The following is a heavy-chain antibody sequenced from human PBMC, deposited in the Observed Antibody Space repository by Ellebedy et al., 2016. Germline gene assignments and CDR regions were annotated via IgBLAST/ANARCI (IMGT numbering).Heavy chain of an antibody. V-gene: IGHV4-39*01. Sequence: GSLRLXXTVSGGSISSSSYYWGWIRQPPGKGLEWIGSIYYSGSTYYNPSLKSRVTISVDTSKNQFSLKLSSVTAADTAVYYCAVCSGGSCYVWSLYFDYWGQGTLVTVSS. CDR1: GGSISSSSYY. CDR2: IYYSGST. CDR3: AVCSGGSCYVWSLYFDY. J-gene: IGHJ4*02. D-gene: IGHD2-15*01.